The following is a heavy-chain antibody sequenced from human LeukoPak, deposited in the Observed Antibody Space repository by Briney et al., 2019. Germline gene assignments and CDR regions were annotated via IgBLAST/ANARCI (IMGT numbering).Heavy chain of an antibody. J-gene: IGHJ4*02. Sequence: PGGSLRLSCAASGFTFSSYAMHWVRQAPGKGLEWVAVISYDGSNKYYADSVKGRFTISRDNSKNTRYLQMNSLRAEDTAVYYCARDSSSSWYYFDYWGQGTLVTVSS. D-gene: IGHD6-13*01. CDR1: GFTFSSYA. CDR2: ISYDGSNK. CDR3: ARDSSSSWYYFDY. V-gene: IGHV3-30*01.